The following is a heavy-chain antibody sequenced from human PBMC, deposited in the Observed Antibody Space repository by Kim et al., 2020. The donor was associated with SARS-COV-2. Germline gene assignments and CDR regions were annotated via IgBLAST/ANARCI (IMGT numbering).Heavy chain of an antibody. CDR3: ASDYYGSGSYYT. Sequence: GVSLRLSCAASGFTFSSYGMDWGRQAPGKGLEWVAVISYDGSNKYYADSVKGRFTISRDNSKNTLDLQMNSLRAEDTAVYYCASDYYGSGSYYTGGQGTLVSASS. D-gene: IGHD3-10*01. V-gene: IGHV3-30*03. J-gene: IGHJ4*02. CDR2: ISYDGSNK. CDR1: GFTFSSYG.